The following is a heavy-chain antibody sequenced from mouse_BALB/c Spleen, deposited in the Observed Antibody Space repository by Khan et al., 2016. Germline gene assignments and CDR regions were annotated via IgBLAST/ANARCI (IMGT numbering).Heavy chain of an antibody. CDR3: ARWLDAMDY. CDR1: GYSITSDYA. V-gene: IGHV3-2*02. D-gene: IGHD2-2*01. Sequence: EVQLQESGPGLVKPPQSLSLTCTVTGYSITSDYAWNWIRQFPGNKLEWMGYISYSGTTTYNPSLKSRISITRDTSKNQFFLQLNSVTTEDTATYYCARWLDAMDYWGQGTSVTVSS. J-gene: IGHJ4*01. CDR2: ISYSGTT.